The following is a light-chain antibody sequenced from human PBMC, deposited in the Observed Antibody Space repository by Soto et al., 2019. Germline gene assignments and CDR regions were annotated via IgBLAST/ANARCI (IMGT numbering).Light chain of an antibody. Sequence: EMVLTQSPGTLSFSPGERATLSCRASHSISSNSLAWYQQKPGQAPRLFIYGASSRATGIPDRLSGSGSGTHFTLTISRLEPEDFALYYCQQYGSSPRITFGQGTRLEIK. CDR1: HSISSNS. CDR2: GAS. CDR3: QQYGSSPRIT. J-gene: IGKJ5*01. V-gene: IGKV3-20*01.